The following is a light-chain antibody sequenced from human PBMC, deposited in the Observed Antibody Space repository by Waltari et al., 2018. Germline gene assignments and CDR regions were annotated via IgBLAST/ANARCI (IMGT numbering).Light chain of an antibody. Sequence: DIQLTQSPSFLSASVGDRVTIPCRASQDISTSLTWYQQKPGKAPDLLIYGASNLQSGVPSRFSGSGSGTEFTLTISSLQPEDFATYYCQQYNSYLWTFGQGTKVEIK. CDR1: QDISTS. J-gene: IGKJ1*01. CDR3: QQYNSYLWT. CDR2: GAS. V-gene: IGKV1-9*01.